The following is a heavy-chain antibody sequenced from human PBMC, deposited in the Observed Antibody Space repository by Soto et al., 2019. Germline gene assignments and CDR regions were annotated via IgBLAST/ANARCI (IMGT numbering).Heavy chain of an antibody. Sequence: GSLSLSCAASGFTFSSYAMSWVRQAPGKGLEWVSAISGSGGSTYYADSVKGRFTISRDNSKNTLYLQMNSLRAEDTAVYYCARGAALAGKLDLWGQGTLVTVSS. CDR1: GFTFSSYA. D-gene: IGHD6-19*01. CDR2: ISGSGGST. V-gene: IGHV3-23*01. J-gene: IGHJ4*02. CDR3: ARGAALAGKLDL.